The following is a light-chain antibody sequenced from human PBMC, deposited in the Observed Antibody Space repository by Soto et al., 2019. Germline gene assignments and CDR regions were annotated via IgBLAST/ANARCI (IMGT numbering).Light chain of an antibody. Sequence: QSVLTQPPSASGTPGQRVTISCSGSSSNIGGNYVYWYQHLPGTAPKLPMYSNNERPSGVPDRFSGSKSGTSASLAISGLRSEDEADYYCAAWDDRLSGRVFGGGTKLTVL. J-gene: IGLJ3*02. V-gene: IGLV1-47*02. CDR2: SNN. CDR1: SSNIGGNY. CDR3: AAWDDRLSGRV.